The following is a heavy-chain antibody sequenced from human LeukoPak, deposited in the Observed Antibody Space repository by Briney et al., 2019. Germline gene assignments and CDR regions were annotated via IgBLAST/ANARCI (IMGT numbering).Heavy chain of an antibody. Sequence: SETLSLTCTVSGGSIRSYYWSWIRQPAGKGLEWIGRIYTSGSTNCNPSLKSRVTMSVDTSKNQFSLKLSSVTAADTAVYYCAKDQDYYGSGSYPLWGQGTLVTVSS. CDR2: IYTSGST. CDR1: GGSIRSYY. CDR3: AKDQDYYGSGSYPL. J-gene: IGHJ4*02. D-gene: IGHD3-10*01. V-gene: IGHV4-4*07.